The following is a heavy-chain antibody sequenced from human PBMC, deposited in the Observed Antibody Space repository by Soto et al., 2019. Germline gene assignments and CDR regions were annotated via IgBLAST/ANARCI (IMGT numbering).Heavy chain of an antibody. CDR1: GFSFGSNS. CDR2: ISDTARRI. J-gene: IGHJ4*02. CDR3: VILALGKFDF. V-gene: IGHV3-23*01. Sequence: EVQLLESGGGLVQPGGSLRLSCSASGFSFGSNSMAWVRQAPGKGLEWVASISDTARRIFHADSVKGRFTISRDNSRNRLYLQMNSLRAEDTALYYCVILALGKFDFWGQGTLVIVSS. D-gene: IGHD1-26*01.